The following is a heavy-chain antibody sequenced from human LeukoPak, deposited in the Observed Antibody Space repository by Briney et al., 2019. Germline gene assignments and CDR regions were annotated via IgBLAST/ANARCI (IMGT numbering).Heavy chain of an antibody. Sequence: HPGGSLRLSCAASGFTFSSYAMSWVRQAPGKGLEWVSAISGSGGSTYYADSVKGRFTISRDNSKNTLYLQMNSLRAEDAAVYYCAKEHDILTGYYWNFDYWGQGTLVTVSS. J-gene: IGHJ4*02. CDR3: AKEHDILTGYYWNFDY. D-gene: IGHD3-9*01. CDR2: ISGSGGST. V-gene: IGHV3-23*01. CDR1: GFTFSSYA.